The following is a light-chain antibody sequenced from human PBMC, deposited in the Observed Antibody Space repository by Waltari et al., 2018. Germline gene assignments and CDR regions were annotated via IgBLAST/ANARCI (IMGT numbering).Light chain of an antibody. CDR1: QSLLPIGEDTY. Sequence: QSLLPIGEDTYLIWFQPRPRQSPRRRFYRVSMRDPGVPDRFNDSGTGTHFTLTIRRVEAEDVGLYFCMQGIHWPWTFGQGTRVEMK. V-gene: IGKV2-30*02. CDR3: MQGIHWPWT. CDR2: RVS. J-gene: IGKJ1*01.